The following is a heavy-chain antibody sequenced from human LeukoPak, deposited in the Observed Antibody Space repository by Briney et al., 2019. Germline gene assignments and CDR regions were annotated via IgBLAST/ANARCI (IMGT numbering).Heavy chain of an antibody. CDR2: INHSGST. CDR3: AREAAAGTLDY. D-gene: IGHD6-13*01. V-gene: IGHV4-34*01. CDR1: GGSFSGYY. Sequence: SETLSLTCAVYGGSFSGYYWSWIRQPPGKGLEWIGEINHSGSTNYNPSLKSRVTISVDTSKNQFSLKLSSVTAADTAVYYCAREAAAGTLDYWGQGTLVTVSS. J-gene: IGHJ4*02.